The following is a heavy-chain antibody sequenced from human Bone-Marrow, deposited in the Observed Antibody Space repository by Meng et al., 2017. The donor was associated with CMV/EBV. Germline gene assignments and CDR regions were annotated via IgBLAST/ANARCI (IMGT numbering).Heavy chain of an antibody. CDR1: GDSVSSNSAA. D-gene: IGHD2-2*02. CDR2: TYYRSKWYN. CDR3: ARDRYCSSTSCYTGGVSNYYYGMDV. J-gene: IGHJ6*02. Sequence: SETLSLTCAISGDSVSSNSAAWNWIRQSPSRGLEWLGRTYYRSKWYNDYAVSVKSRITNNPDTSKNQFSLQLNSVTPEDTAVYYCARDRYCSSTSCYTGGVSNYYYGMDVWGQGTTVTVSS. V-gene: IGHV6-1*01.